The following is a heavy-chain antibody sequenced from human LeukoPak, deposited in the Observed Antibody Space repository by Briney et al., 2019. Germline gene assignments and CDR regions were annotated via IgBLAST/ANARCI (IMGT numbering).Heavy chain of an antibody. D-gene: IGHD3-10*01. CDR2: FYTSGST. J-gene: IGHJ4*02. CDR1: GGSISSWQ. V-gene: IGHV4-4*07. CDR3: ATGAGPFDY. Sequence: PSQTLSLTCTVSGGSISSWQWSWIRQPAGKGLEWIGRFYTSGSTNYNPSLKSRVTMSLDTSKNQFFLKVGSVTAADTAVYFCATGAGPFDYWGQGILVTVSS.